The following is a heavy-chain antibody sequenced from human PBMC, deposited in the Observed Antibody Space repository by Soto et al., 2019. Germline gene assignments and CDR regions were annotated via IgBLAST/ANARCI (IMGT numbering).Heavy chain of an antibody. CDR3: AKELGDIVVVPAAQVETDAFDI. CDR2: ISYDGSNK. CDR1: GFTFSSYG. D-gene: IGHD2-2*01. V-gene: IGHV3-30*18. Sequence: GGSLRLSCAASGFTFSSYGMHWVRQAPGKGLEWVAVISYDGSNKYYADSVKGRFTISRDNSKNTLYLQMNSLRAEDTAVYYCAKELGDIVVVPAAQVETDAFDIWGQGTMVTVSS. J-gene: IGHJ3*02.